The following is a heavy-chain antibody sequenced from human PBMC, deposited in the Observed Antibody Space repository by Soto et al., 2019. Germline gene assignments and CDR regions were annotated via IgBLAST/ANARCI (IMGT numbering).Heavy chain of an antibody. CDR2: IIPIFGTA. D-gene: IGHD3-3*01. J-gene: IGHJ4*02. CDR1: GGTFSSYA. CDR3: AKAKDQIRGFLEYYPPFD. Sequence: QVQLVQSGAEVKKPGSSVKVSCKASGGTFSSYAISWVRQAPGQGLEWMGGIIPIFGTANYAQKFQGRVTITADKSTSTAYMELSSLRSEDTAVYYCAKAKDQIRGFLEYYPPFDWGQGTLVTVSS. V-gene: IGHV1-69*06.